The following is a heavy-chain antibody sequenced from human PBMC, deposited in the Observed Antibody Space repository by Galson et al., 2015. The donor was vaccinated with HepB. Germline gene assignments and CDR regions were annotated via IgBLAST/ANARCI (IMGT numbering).Heavy chain of an antibody. J-gene: IGHJ4*02. CDR1: GFTFSSYS. D-gene: IGHD3-22*01. V-gene: IGHV3-48*01. Sequence: SLRLSCAASGFTFSSYSMNWVRQAPGKGLEWVSYISSSSSTIYYADSVKGRFTISRDNAKNSLYLQMNSLRAEDTAVYYCARGPTDSSGPIFLDYWGQGTLVAVSS. CDR2: ISSSSSTI. CDR3: ARGPTDSSGPIFLDY.